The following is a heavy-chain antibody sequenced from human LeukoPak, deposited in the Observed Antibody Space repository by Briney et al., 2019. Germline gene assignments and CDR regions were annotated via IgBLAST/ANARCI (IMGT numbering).Heavy chain of an antibody. CDR1: GFTFSNYA. CDR2: ITGGRST. Sequence: GGSLRLSCAASGFTFSNYAMSWVRQAPGKGLEWISGITGGRSTYYADSVKGRFTISRDNSKNTLYLQMNSLRAEDTAVYYCASSGWYSPTFDYWGQGTLVTVSS. D-gene: IGHD6-19*01. CDR3: ASSGWYSPTFDY. V-gene: IGHV3-23*01. J-gene: IGHJ4*02.